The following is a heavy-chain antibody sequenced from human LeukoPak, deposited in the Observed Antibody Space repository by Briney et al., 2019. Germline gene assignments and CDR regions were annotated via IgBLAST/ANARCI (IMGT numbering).Heavy chain of an antibody. Sequence: GASVKVSCKASGYTFTGYYMHWVRQAPGQGLEWMGWINPNSGGTNYAQKFQGRVTMTRDTSISTAYIELSRLRSDDTAVYYCARVPGDDFWSGYSDNPLFDYWGQGTLVTVSS. V-gene: IGHV1-2*02. J-gene: IGHJ4*02. CDR3: ARVPGDDFWSGYSDNPLFDY. CDR2: INPNSGGT. D-gene: IGHD3-3*01. CDR1: GYTFTGYY.